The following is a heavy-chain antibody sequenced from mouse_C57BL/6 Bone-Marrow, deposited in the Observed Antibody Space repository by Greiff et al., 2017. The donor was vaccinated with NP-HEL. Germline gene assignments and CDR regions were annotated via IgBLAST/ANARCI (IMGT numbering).Heavy chain of an antibody. CDR3: AGGYGDYYAMDY. Sequence: VQLVESGPGLVKPSQSLFLTCSITGFPITSGYYWIWIRQSPGKPLEWMGYITHSGETFYNPSLQSPISITRETSKNQFFLQLNSVTTEDTAMYYCAGGYGDYYAMDYWGQGTSVTVSS. CDR2: ITHSGET. J-gene: IGHJ4*01. CDR1: GFPITSGYY. V-gene: IGHV12-3*01. D-gene: IGHD1-1*01.